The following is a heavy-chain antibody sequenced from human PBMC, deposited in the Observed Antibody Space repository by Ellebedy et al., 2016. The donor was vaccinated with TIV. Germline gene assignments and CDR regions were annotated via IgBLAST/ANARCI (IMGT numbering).Heavy chain of an antibody. CDR2: ISYDSSHA. J-gene: IGHJ4*02. V-gene: IGHV3-21*01. CDR3: ARGGGRDDYNLGY. CDR1: GFAISGYE. D-gene: IGHD5-24*01. Sequence: GESLKISXITSGFAISGYEMSWVRQAPGKGLEWVASISYDSSHAYYAGSVRGRFTISRDNAKDSVFLEMNSLRAEDTAVYYCARGGGRDDYNLGYWGQGTLVTVSS.